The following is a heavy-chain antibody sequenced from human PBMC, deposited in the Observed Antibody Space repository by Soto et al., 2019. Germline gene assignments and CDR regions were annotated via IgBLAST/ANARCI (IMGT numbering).Heavy chain of an antibody. V-gene: IGHV1-46*01. D-gene: IGHD1-26*01. Sequence: ASVKVSCKASGYSFTSYGISWVRQAPGQGLEWMGIINPSGGSTSYAQKFQGRVTMTRDTSTSTVYMELSSLRSGDTAVYYCAREYSGSYFDYWGQGTLVTVSS. J-gene: IGHJ4*02. CDR3: AREYSGSYFDY. CDR1: GYSFTSYG. CDR2: INPSGGST.